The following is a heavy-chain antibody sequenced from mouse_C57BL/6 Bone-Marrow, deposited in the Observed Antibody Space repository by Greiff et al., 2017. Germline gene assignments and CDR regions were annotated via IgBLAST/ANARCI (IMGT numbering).Heavy chain of an antibody. CDR3: ALLAWFAY. Sequence: EVQLQQSGPELVKPGASVKIPCKASGYTFTDYNMDWVKQSHGKSLEWIGDINPNNGGTIYNQKFKGKATLTVDKSSSTAYMELRSLTSEDTSVYYCALLAWFAYWGQGTLVTVSA. J-gene: IGHJ3*01. V-gene: IGHV1-18*01. CDR1: GYTFTDYN. CDR2: INPNNGGT.